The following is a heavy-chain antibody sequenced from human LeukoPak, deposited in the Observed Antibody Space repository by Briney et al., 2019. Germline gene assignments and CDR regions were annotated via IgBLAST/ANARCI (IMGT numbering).Heavy chain of an antibody. CDR2: INPNSAGT. CDR1: GYTFTGYY. Sequence: ASLKVSCKASGYTFTGYYVHWVRQAPGQGLEWMGWINPNSAGTQYAQKFQGRVTMTRDTSSSTACMELSRLKSDDTAVYYCATYSGPLGYWGQGTLVTVSS. J-gene: IGHJ4*02. D-gene: IGHD6-19*01. CDR3: ATYSGPLGY. V-gene: IGHV1-2*02.